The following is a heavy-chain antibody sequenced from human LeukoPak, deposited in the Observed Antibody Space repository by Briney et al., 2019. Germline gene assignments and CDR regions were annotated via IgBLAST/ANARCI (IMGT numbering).Heavy chain of an antibody. CDR2: INHSGST. CDR1: GGSFSGYY. Sequence: SETLSLTCAVYGGSFSGYYWSWIRQPPGKGLEWIGEINHSGSTNYNPSLKSRVTISVDTSKNQFSLKLSSVTAADTAVYYCARGGRRRKSVVVVAAIRAGFDYWGQGTLVTVSS. CDR3: ARGGRRRKSVVVVAAIRAGFDY. V-gene: IGHV4-34*01. J-gene: IGHJ4*02. D-gene: IGHD2-15*01.